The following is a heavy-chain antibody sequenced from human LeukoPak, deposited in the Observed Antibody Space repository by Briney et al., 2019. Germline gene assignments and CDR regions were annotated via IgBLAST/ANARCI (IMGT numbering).Heavy chain of an antibody. Sequence: GASVKVSCKASGGTFSSYAISWVRQAPGQGLGWMGGIIPIFGTANYAQKFQGRVTITTDESTSTAYMELSSLRSEDTAVYYCARGVVAAPTALYYWGQGTLVTVFS. CDR2: IIPIFGTA. J-gene: IGHJ4*02. CDR3: ARGVVAAPTALYY. D-gene: IGHD2-15*01. V-gene: IGHV1-69*05. CDR1: GGTFSSYA.